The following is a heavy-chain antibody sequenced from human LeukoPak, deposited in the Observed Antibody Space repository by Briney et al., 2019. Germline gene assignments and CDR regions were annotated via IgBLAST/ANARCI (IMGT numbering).Heavy chain of an antibody. V-gene: IGHV1-3*01. J-gene: IGHJ4*02. Sequence: ASVKVSCKASGYTFTSYTLHWVRQAPGQGLEWMGWINAGNDDTKYSQKFQGRVTITRDTSASTAYMELSSLRSDDTAVYFCASVRDYYASSDYSDYWGQGTLVTVSS. CDR1: GYTFTSYT. CDR2: INAGNDDT. CDR3: ASVRDYYASSDYSDY. D-gene: IGHD3-22*01.